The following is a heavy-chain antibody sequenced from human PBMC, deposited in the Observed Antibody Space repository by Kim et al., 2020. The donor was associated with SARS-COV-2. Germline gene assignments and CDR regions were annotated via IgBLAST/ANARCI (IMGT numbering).Heavy chain of an antibody. CDR2: INTNTGNP. Sequence: ASVKVSCKASGYTFSGNAINWVRQAPGQGFEWMGRINTNTGNPTYAQGFTGRFVFSLDTSVSTTYLQISGLKAEDTAVYYCASPAFTSGKEPPGYWGQGTLVTVSS. J-gene: IGHJ4*02. CDR1: GYTFSGNA. V-gene: IGHV7-4-1*02. CDR3: ASPAFTSGKEPPGY. D-gene: IGHD3-10*01.